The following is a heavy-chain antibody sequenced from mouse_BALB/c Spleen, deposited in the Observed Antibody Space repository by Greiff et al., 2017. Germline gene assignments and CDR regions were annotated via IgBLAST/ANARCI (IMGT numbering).Heavy chain of an antibody. D-gene: IGHD1-1*01. CDR3: ARGNYGSSYAMDY. V-gene: IGHV5-6-5*01. Sequence: EVKLMESGGGLVKPGGSLKLSCAASGFTFSSYAMSWVRQTPEKRLEWVASISSGGSTYYPDSVKGRFTISRDNARNILYLQMSSLRSEDTAMYYCARGNYGSSYAMDYWGQGTSVTVSS. CDR2: ISSGGST. J-gene: IGHJ4*01. CDR1: GFTFSSYA.